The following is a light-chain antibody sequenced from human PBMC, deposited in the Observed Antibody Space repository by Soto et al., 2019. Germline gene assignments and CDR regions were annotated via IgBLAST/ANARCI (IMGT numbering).Light chain of an antibody. CDR3: QQTLSFPPT. V-gene: IGKV1-12*01. CDR1: QAIDSW. CDR2: TGS. J-gene: IGKJ1*01. Sequence: DIQMTQSPSSVSASVGDRVTITCRARQAIDSWLAWYQQKPGEAPKLLIFTGSLLHSGVPPRFSGSGSGTDFTLTISSLQPEDFATYYCQQTLSFPPTFGQGTKVDIK.